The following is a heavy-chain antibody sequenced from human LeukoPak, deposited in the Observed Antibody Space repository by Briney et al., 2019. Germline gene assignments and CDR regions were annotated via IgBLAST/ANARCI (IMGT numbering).Heavy chain of an antibody. CDR1: GFTFSSYA. D-gene: IGHD3-10*01. CDR3: AKVGYYYGSGSYYPYYYYGVDV. CDR2: ISGSGGST. V-gene: IGHV3-23*01. Sequence: GGSLRLSCAASGFTFSSYAMSWVRQAPGKGLEWVSAISGSGGSTYYADSVKGRFTISRDNSKNTLYLQMNSLRAEDTAVYYCAKVGYYYGSGSYYPYYYYGVDVWGQGTTVTVSS. J-gene: IGHJ6*02.